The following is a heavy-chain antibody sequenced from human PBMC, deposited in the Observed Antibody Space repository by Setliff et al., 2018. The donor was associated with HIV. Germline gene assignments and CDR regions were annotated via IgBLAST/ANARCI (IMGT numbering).Heavy chain of an antibody. J-gene: IGHJ4*01. Sequence: ASVKVSCKASGYTFTSNVLHWVRQAPGQGLEWMGWINTGNDNTQYSQRFQGRVRFSKDTSATTAAMELSNLASEDTAVYYCARRRGGYFDYWG. CDR3: ARRRGGYFDY. CDR2: INTGNDNT. V-gene: IGHV1-3*04. CDR1: GYTFTSNV. D-gene: IGHD3-16*01.